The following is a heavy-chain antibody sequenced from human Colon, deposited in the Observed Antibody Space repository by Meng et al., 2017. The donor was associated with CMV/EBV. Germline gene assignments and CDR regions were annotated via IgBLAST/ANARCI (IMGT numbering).Heavy chain of an antibody. D-gene: IGHD3-3*01. CDR2: IRYDGSEQ. CDR3: VRTAVFEGIVHDAFDI. J-gene: IGHJ3*02. V-gene: IGHV3-30*02. Sequence: GGSLRLSCAASGFTFSTYGIHWVRQAPGKGLEWLSFIRYDGSEQYYADSVKGRFTVSRDNSQNTLYLQMNGLRVDDSAVYYCVRTAVFEGIVHDAFDIWGQGTMVTVSS. CDR1: GFTFSTYG.